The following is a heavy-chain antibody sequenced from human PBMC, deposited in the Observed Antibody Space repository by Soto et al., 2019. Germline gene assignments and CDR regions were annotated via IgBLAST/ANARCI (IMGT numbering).Heavy chain of an antibody. D-gene: IGHD2-2*01. CDR3: AKDYEYQLLLRYYYYYGMDV. J-gene: IGHJ6*02. V-gene: IGHV3-30*18. Sequence: GGSLRLSCAASGFTFSSYGMHWVRQAPGKGLEWVAVISYDGSNKYYEESVKGRFNISRDNSKNTLFLQMNSLRAEETAVYYFAKDYEYQLLLRYYYYYGMDVWGQGTTVTVPS. CDR1: GFTFSSYG. CDR2: ISYDGSNK.